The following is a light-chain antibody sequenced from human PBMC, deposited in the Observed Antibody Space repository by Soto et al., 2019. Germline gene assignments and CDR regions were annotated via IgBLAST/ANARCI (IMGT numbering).Light chain of an antibody. CDR3: QQSHGIPYT. Sequence: IRMTQSPSSLSASVGDRVTITCRASQTISTYLNWYQQKPGKAPKLLIYAASSLQSGVPSRFSGSGSGTDFTLTISSLQPEDFAIYYCQQSHGIPYTFGQGTKQEIK. V-gene: IGKV1-39*01. J-gene: IGKJ2*01. CDR2: AAS. CDR1: QTISTY.